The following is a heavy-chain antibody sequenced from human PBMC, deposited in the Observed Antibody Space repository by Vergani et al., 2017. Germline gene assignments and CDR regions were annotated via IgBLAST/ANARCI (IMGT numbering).Heavy chain of an antibody. CDR3: ARLYYYGSGTT. J-gene: IGHJ4*02. Sequence: QVQLQESGPGLVKPSQTQSLTCTVSGGSISSGSYYWSWIRQPAGKGLEWIGRIYTSGSTNYNPSLKSRVTMSVDTSKNQFSLKLSSVTAADTAVYYCARLYYYGSGTTWGQGTLVTVSS. CDR1: GGSISSGSYY. D-gene: IGHD3-10*01. V-gene: IGHV4-61*02. CDR2: IYTSGST.